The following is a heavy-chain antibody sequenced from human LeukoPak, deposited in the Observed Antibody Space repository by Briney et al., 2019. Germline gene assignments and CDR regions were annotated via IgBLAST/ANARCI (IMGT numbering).Heavy chain of an antibody. J-gene: IGHJ3*02. CDR2: IYYSGST. CDR1: GGSISSGGYY. CDR3: ARDYYDSSGYRYDAFGI. Sequence: SQTLSLTCTVSGGSISSGGYYWSWIRQHPGKGLEWIGYIYYSGSTYYNPSLKSRVTISVDTSKNQFSLKLSSVTAADTAVYYCARDYYDSSGYRYDAFGIWGQGTMVTVSS. D-gene: IGHD3-22*01. V-gene: IGHV4-31*03.